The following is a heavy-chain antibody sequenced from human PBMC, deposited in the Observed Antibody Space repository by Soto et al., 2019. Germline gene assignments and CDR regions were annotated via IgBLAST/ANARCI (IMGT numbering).Heavy chain of an antibody. CDR2: FYWNDDK. V-gene: IGHV2-5*01. CDR3: ANSTRYMIAYRGEYYFDY. D-gene: IGHD3-22*01. Sequence: QITLKESGPTLVQPTQTLPLTCTFSGFSLSTRGVGVGWIRQPPGKALEWLALFYWNDDKRYSPSLRSRLTITKDTAENQVVLTMTNMDPVDTAKYDCANSTRYMIAYRGEYYFDYWGQGTLVTVSS. CDR1: GFSLSTRGVG. J-gene: IGHJ4*02.